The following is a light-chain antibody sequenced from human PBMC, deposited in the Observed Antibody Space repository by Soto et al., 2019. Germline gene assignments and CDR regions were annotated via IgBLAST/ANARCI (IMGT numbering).Light chain of an antibody. CDR3: QQYGRSPWT. CDR2: GAS. Sequence: EIVLTQSPGTLSLSPGERATLSCRASQSVSSNYLAWYQQKPGQAPRPLIYGASSRATGIPDRFSGSVAGTYFTLTIGRLEHADFAVYYCQQYGRSPWTFGQGTKVEIK. CDR1: QSVSSNY. V-gene: IGKV3-20*01. J-gene: IGKJ1*01.